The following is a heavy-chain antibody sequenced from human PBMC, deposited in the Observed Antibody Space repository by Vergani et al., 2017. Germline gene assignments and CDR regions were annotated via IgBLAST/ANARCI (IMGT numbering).Heavy chain of an antibody. CDR1: GFNFRSYG. D-gene: IGHD6-19*01. V-gene: IGHV3-30*02. CDR2: IRYDGSTT. Sequence: QVQLVESGGGVVQPGGSLRLSCAASGFNFRSYGMHWVRQAPGKGLEWVAFIRYDGSTTYYADSVKGRFTISSDKSKSTLFLQRNSLRTEDTAVYYCATRAVSGWYLFDHWGQGTLVTVSS. CDR3: ATRAVSGWYLFDH. J-gene: IGHJ4*02.